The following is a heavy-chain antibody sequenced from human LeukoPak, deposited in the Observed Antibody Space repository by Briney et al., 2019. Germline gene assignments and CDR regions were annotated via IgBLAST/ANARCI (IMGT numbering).Heavy chain of an antibody. CDR1: GGSISSYY. V-gene: IGHV4-4*08. Sequence: SETLSLTCTVSGGSISSYYWSWIRQPPGKGLEWIGYIYTSGSTNYNPSLKSRVTMSVDTSKNQFSLKLSSVTAADTAVYYCARVKREQSAFDYWGQGTLVTASS. CDR2: IYTSGST. D-gene: IGHD1-26*01. CDR3: ARVKREQSAFDY. J-gene: IGHJ4*02.